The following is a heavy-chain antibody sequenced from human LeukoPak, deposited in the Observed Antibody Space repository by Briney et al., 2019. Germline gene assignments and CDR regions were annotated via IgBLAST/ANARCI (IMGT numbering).Heavy chain of an antibody. Sequence: GGSLRLSCAASGFTFSSYGMHWVRQAPGKGLEWVAVIWYDGSNKYYADSVKGRFTISRDNSKNTLYLQMNSLRAEDTAVYYCAKDRKESMIVVASNWFDPWGQGTLVTVSS. D-gene: IGHD3-22*01. CDR2: IWYDGSNK. CDR3: AKDRKESMIVVASNWFDP. CDR1: GFTFSSYG. J-gene: IGHJ5*02. V-gene: IGHV3-33*06.